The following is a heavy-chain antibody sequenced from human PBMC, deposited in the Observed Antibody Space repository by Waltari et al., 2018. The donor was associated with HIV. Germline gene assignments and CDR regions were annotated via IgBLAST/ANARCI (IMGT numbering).Heavy chain of an antibody. V-gene: IGHV1-18*01. Sequence: QVQLVQSGAEVKKPGASVKVSCKASGYTFTSYGISWVRQAPGQGLEWMGWISPYHGNTNSAQHLQGRVTLTTDTSTSTAYMELRSLRSDDTAVYFCARVAQYQYDFWSGYRFDYWGQGTLVTVSS. D-gene: IGHD3-3*01. CDR1: GYTFTSYG. J-gene: IGHJ4*02. CDR2: ISPYHGNT. CDR3: ARVAQYQYDFWSGYRFDY.